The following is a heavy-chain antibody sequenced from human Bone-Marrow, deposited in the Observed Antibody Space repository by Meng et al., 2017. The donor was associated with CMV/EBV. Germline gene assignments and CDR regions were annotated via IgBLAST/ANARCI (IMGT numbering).Heavy chain of an antibody. J-gene: IGHJ3*02. Sequence: GSLRLSCTVSGGSISSSSYYWGWIRQPPGKGLEWIGSIYYSGSTYYNPSLKSRVTISVDTSKNQFSLKLSSVTAADTAVYYCARTGESGSYYDAFDIWGQGTMVTVSS. D-gene: IGHD1-26*01. CDR3: ARTGESGSYYDAFDI. CDR2: IYYSGST. CDR1: GGSISSSSYY. V-gene: IGHV4-39*07.